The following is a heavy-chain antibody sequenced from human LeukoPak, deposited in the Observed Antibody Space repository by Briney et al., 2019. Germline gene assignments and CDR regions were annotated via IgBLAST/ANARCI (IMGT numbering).Heavy chain of an antibody. D-gene: IGHD3-10*01. CDR2: IIPIFGTA. V-gene: IGHV1-69*01. Sequence: SVTVSFKASGDTFITYAISWVRQAPGQGREWMGGIIPIFGTANYAQKFQGRVTITADESSGTAHMELSSLRSEDTAVYYCARGLSGDYFIMDVWGQGTTVTVSS. CDR3: ARGLSGDYFIMDV. CDR1: GDTFITYA. J-gene: IGHJ6*02.